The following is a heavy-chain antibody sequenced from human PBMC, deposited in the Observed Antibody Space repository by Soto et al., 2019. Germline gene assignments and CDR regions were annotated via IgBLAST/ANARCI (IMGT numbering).Heavy chain of an antibody. D-gene: IGHD4-17*01. CDR1: GFTVDDYA. CDR3: AKDMKWGGMTTIHYFDS. CDR2: ISWNSETI. Sequence: EVQLVESGGGLVQPGRSLRLSCAASGFTVDDYAMHWVRQAPGKGLEWVSGISWNSETIDYADSVKGLFTISRGNAKSSLFLQMNSLRPDDTALYYCAKDMKWGGMTTIHYFDSWGQGTLVTVSS. J-gene: IGHJ4*02. V-gene: IGHV3-9*01.